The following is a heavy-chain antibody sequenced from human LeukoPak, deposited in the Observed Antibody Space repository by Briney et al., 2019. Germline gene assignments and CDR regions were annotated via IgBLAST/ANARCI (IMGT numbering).Heavy chain of an antibody. D-gene: IGHD5-24*01. CDR2: ISYSGNT. CDR3: ARAGGYNSPFGY. Sequence: SETLSLTCTVSGGSISSYYWSWIQQPPGKGLEWIGYISYSGNTNYNPSLQSRVTISADTSKNQFSLKLSSVTAADTAVYYCARAGGYNSPFGYWGQGTLVTVSS. CDR1: GGSISSYY. J-gene: IGHJ4*02. V-gene: IGHV4-59*01.